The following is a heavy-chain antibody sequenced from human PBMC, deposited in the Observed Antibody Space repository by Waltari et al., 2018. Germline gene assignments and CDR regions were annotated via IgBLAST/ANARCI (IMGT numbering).Heavy chain of an antibody. J-gene: IGHJ5*02. CDR3: ARDRRDWFDP. CDR1: GGSISSSSYY. V-gene: IGHV4-39*07. Sequence: QLQLQESGPGLVKPSETLSLTCTVSGGSISSSSYYWGWIRQPPGKGLEWIGSIYYSWSSYYNPSLKSRVTISVDTSKNQFALKLSSVTAADTAVYYCARDRRDWFDPWGQGTLVTVSS. CDR2: IYYSWSS.